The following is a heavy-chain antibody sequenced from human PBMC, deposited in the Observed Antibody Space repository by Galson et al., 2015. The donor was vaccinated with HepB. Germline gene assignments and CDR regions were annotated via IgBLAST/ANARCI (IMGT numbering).Heavy chain of an antibody. J-gene: IGHJ4*02. D-gene: IGHD6-19*01. CDR1: GGSFSGYY. CDR3: ARPRRQVAVHYFDY. Sequence: TLSLTCAVYGGSFSGYYWSWIRQPPGKGLEWIGEINHSGSTNYNPSLKSRVTISVDTSKNQFSLKLSSVTAADTAVYYCARPRRQVAVHYFDYWGQGTLVTVSS. CDR2: INHSGST. V-gene: IGHV4-34*01.